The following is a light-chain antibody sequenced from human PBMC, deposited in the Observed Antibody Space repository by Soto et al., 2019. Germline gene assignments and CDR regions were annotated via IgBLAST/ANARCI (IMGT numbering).Light chain of an antibody. CDR3: QQYNTYSPT. CDR2: DAS. Sequence: DIRMTQSPSNLSASVGDRVTITCRASQSITGWLAWHQQKPGKAPRLLIFDASNLEGGVPPRFSGSGSGTEFTLTISSLQPDDSATYYCQQYNTYSPTFGQGTKVEIK. J-gene: IGKJ1*01. CDR1: QSITGW. V-gene: IGKV1-5*01.